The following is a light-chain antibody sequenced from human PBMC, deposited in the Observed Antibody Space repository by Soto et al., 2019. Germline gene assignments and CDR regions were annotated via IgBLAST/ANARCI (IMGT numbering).Light chain of an antibody. CDR1: QSISSW. J-gene: IGKJ2*01. CDR2: KES. V-gene: IGKV1-5*03. Sequence: DIQMTQSPSTLSASVGDRVTITCRASQSISSWLAWYQQKPGKAPKLLIYKESSLESGVPARFSGSGSGTEFTLTISSLQPDDFATYYCQQYNSYSSGYTFGQGTKLEIK. CDR3: QQYNSYSSGYT.